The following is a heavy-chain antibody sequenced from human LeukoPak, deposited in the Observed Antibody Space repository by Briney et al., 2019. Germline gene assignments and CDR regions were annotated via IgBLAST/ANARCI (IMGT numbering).Heavy chain of an antibody. D-gene: IGHD4-17*01. CDR1: GFTFSSYA. CDR3: ASARANGDYVLDY. CDR2: ISYDGSNK. J-gene: IGHJ4*02. Sequence: TGGSLRLSCAASGFTFSSYAMHWVRQAPGKGLEWVAVISYDGSNKYYADSVKGRFTISRDNSKNTLYLQMNSLRAEDTAVYYCASARANGDYVLDYWGQGTLVTVSS. V-gene: IGHV3-30-3*01.